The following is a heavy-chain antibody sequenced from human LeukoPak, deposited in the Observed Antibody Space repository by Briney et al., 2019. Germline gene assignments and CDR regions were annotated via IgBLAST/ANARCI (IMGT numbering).Heavy chain of an antibody. J-gene: IGHJ6*03. D-gene: IGHD5-18*01. CDR1: GGTFSSYA. CDR3: AGGDTAMAYYGARHAYYYMDV. V-gene: IGHV1-69*05. Sequence: ASVKVSCKASGGTFSSYAISWVRQAPGQGLEWMGGIIPIFGTANYAQKFQDRVTITTDESTSTAYMELSSLRSEDTAVYYCAGGDTAMAYYGARHAYYYMDVWGKGTTVTVSS. CDR2: IIPIFGTA.